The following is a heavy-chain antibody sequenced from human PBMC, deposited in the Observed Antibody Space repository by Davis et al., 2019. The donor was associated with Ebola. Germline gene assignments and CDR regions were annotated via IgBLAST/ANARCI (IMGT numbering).Heavy chain of an antibody. CDR3: ARGGTPYYYGMDV. J-gene: IGHJ6*02. Sequence: ASVKVSCKASGYTFTGYYMHWVRQAPGQGLEWMRWISSYNGNTNYAQKLQGRVTMTTDTSTSTAYMELRSLRSDDTAVYYCARGGTPYYYGMDVWGQGTTVTVSS. CDR2: ISSYNGNT. CDR1: GYTFTGYY. V-gene: IGHV1-18*04.